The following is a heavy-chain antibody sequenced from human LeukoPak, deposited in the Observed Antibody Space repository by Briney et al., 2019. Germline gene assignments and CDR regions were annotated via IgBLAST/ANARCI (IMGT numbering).Heavy chain of an antibody. V-gene: IGHV4-34*01. CDR3: ARGSDYHGSK. CDR2: INHSGST. J-gene: IGHJ4*02. CDR1: GGSFSGYY. Sequence: SETLSLTCAVYGGSFSGYYWSWIRQPPGKGLEWIGEINHSGSTNYNPSLKSRVTISVDTSKNQFSLKMTSVTAADTAVYYCARGSDYHGSKWGQGTLVIVSS. D-gene: IGHD3-10*01.